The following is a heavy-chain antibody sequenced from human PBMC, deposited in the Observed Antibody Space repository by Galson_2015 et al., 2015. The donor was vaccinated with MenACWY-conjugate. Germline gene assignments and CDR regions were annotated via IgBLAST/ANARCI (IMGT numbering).Heavy chain of an antibody. J-gene: IGHJ6*02. V-gene: IGHV3-23*01. D-gene: IGHD2-21*02. CDR2: ISGSGDST. Sequence: PGRGLECVSAISGSGDSTYYADSVKGRFTISRDASKSTLYLQMNSLRAEDTAIYYCAKGVGAYCGGDCSSRILDVWGQGTTVTVYS. CDR3: AKGVGAYCGGDCSSRILDV.